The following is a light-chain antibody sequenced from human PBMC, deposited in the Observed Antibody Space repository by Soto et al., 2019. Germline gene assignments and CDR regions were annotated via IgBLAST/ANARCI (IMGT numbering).Light chain of an antibody. CDR3: QQYNHWSSLT. V-gene: IGKV3-15*01. Sequence: EIVLTQSPGTLSLSPGERATLSCGSFQCVSNNYLAWYQQKPGQAPRLLSYDTSTRATGVPVRFSGSGSGTEFTLTICSLQSEDFAVYHCQQYNHWSSLTFGQGTRLEI. CDR1: QCVSNN. J-gene: IGKJ5*01. CDR2: DTS.